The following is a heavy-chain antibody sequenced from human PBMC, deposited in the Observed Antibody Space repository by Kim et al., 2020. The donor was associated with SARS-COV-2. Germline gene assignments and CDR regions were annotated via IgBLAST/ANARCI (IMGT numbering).Heavy chain of an antibody. CDR1: GGSISSSNW. J-gene: IGHJ4*02. D-gene: IGHD3-10*01. CDR3: ASGWATMVRGVIGY. CDR2: IYHSGST. Sequence: SETLPLTCAVSGGSISSSNWWSWVRQPPGKGLEWIGEIYHSGSTNYNPSLKSRVTISVDKSKNQFSLKLSSVTAADTAVYYCASGWATMVRGVIGYWGQGTLVTVSS. V-gene: IGHV4-4*02.